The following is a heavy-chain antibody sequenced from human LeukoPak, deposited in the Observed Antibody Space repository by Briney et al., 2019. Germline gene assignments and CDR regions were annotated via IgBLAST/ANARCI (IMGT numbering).Heavy chain of an antibody. D-gene: IGHD5-24*01. CDR2: IYSGGST. CDR3: VRDHIDGLNPNNWFDP. Sequence: PGGSLRLSCAASGFTVSSNYMSWVRQAPGKGLEWVSVIYSGGSTYYADSVKGRFTISRHNSKNTLYLQMNSLRAEDTAVYYCVRDHIDGLNPNNWFDPWGQGTAVTVSS. CDR1: GFTVSSNY. V-gene: IGHV3-53*04. J-gene: IGHJ5*02.